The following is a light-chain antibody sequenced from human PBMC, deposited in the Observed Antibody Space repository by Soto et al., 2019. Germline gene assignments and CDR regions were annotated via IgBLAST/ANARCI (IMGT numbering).Light chain of an antibody. CDR3: LLPTSYPLT. CDR2: KAS. Sequence: NKSPSALSASVGARVAXNCRASQSINRWLAWYQQKPGKAPKLLIYKASALESGVPSRFSGSGSGTESTLTISSLQPEDFVTYYCLLPTSYPLTFGGGTKVDI. J-gene: IGKJ4*01. V-gene: IGKV1-5*03. CDR1: QSINRW.